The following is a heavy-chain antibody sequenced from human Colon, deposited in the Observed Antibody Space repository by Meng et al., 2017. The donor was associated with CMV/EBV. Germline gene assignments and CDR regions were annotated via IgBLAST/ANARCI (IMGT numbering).Heavy chain of an antibody. CDR1: GFTFSSYW. V-gene: IGHV3-74*03. D-gene: IGHD1-7*01. CDR2: INEDGSKT. CDR3: VRDCASYIVELDL. J-gene: IGHJ5*02. Sequence: GESLKISCAASGFTFSSYWMYWVRQVPGKGLVWVSDINEDGSKTKNADSVRGRFTVSRDNAKNMVYLQMNSLRGDDSGVYYCVRDCASYIVELDLWGQGTPVTVSS.